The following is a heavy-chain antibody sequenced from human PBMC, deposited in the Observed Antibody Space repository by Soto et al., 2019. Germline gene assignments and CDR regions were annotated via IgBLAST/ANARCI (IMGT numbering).Heavy chain of an antibody. CDR1: GGSVSSYW. V-gene: IGHV4-59*02. J-gene: IGHJ4*02. CDR2: IYYTGST. CDR3: ARGPGASDYYFDY. Sequence: PSETLSLTCSVSGGSVSSYWWSRIWQPPGKGLEWIGYIYYTGSTNYSPSLKGRVTISLDASKSQFSLKLTSVTAADTAVYYCARGPGASDYYFDYWGPGTLVTVSS. D-gene: IGHD3-10*01.